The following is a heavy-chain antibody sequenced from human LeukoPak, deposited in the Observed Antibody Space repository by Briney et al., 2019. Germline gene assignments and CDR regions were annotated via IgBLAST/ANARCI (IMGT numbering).Heavy chain of an antibody. CDR2: IYTSGST. D-gene: IGHD5-12*01. V-gene: IGHV4-4*07. CDR1: GGSIISHY. CDR3: ARDHSGYDPYFDY. J-gene: IGHJ4*02. Sequence: SETLSLTCTASGGSIISHYWTWIRQPAGKGLEWIGRIYTSGSTNSNPSLKSRVTMSVDTSKNQFSLKLSSVTAADTAVYYCARDHSGYDPYFDYWGQGTLVTVSS.